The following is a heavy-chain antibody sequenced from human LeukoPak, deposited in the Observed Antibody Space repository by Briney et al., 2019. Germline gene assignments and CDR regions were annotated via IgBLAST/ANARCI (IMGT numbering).Heavy chain of an antibody. D-gene: IGHD2-2*01. J-gene: IGHJ4*02. CDR3: ARDRVHCSTTSCYLGARPRFDY. V-gene: IGHV1-18*01. Sequence: ASVKVSCKASGYTFTSYGISWVRQAPGQGLEWMGWISPYNGNTNYAQKLQGRVTMTTDTSTNTACMELRSLRSDDTALYYCARDRVHCSTTSCYLGARPRFDYWGQGTLVTVSS. CDR2: ISPYNGNT. CDR1: GYTFTSYG.